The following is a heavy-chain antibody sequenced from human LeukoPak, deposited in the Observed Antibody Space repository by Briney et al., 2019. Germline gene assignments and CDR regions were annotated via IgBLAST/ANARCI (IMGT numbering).Heavy chain of an antibody. V-gene: IGHV1-2*02. CDR1: GYTFTGYY. CDR3: ARAPLYYDILTGYDYYYYGMDV. D-gene: IGHD3-9*01. J-gene: IGHJ6*02. CDR2: INPNSGGT. Sequence: ASVKVSCKASGYTFTGYYMHWVRQAPGQGLEWMGWINPNSGGTNYAQKFQGRVTMTRDTSISTAYMELSRLRSDDTAVYYCARAPLYYDILTGYDYYYYGMDVWDQGTTVTVSS.